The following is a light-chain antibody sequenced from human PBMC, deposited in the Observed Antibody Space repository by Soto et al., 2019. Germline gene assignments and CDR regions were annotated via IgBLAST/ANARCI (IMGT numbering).Light chain of an antibody. CDR2: DTS. Sequence: EIVLTQSPGTLSLSPGESATLVCRASQFVSSKSLAWYQQKPGQAPRLLIFDTSTRATGIPDRFSGSGSGTDFTLTITPLEPEHFAVYFCQQYDTSPITFGQGTRLDIK. V-gene: IGKV3-20*01. CDR1: QFVSSKS. J-gene: IGKJ5*01. CDR3: QQYDTSPIT.